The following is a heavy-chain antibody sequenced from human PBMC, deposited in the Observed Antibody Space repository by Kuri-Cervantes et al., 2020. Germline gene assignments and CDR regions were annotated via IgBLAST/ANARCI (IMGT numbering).Heavy chain of an antibody. V-gene: IGHV3-30-3*01. J-gene: IGHJ4*02. CDR3: ARGEGYQLLYRGPLDY. CDR1: GFTFSSYA. Sequence: LSLTCAASGFTFSSYAMHWVRQAPGKGLEWVAVISYDGSNKYYADSVKGRFTISRDNSKNTLYLQMNSLRAEDTAVYYCARGEGYQLLYRGPLDYWGQGTLVTVSS. D-gene: IGHD2-2*02. CDR2: ISYDGSNK.